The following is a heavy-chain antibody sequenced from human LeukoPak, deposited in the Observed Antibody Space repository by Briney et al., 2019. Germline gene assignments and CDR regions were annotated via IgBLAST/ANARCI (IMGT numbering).Heavy chain of an antibody. CDR2: ISSSGSTI. J-gene: IGHJ4*02. D-gene: IGHD3-22*01. V-gene: IGHV3-11*01. CDR1: GFTFSDYY. Sequence: GGSLRLSCAASGFTFSDYYMSWIRQAPGKGLEWVSYISSSGSTIYYADSVKGRFTISRDNAKNSLYLQMNSLRAEDTAVYYCARDYGYYYDSSGYLKYWGQGTLVTVSS. CDR3: ARDYGYYYDSSGYLKY.